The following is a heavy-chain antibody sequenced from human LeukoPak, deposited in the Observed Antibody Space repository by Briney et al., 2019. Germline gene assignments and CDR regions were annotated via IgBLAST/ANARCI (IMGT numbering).Heavy chain of an antibody. CDR3: AKDLVGYSGYLPEDGLDY. CDR1: GFTFSSYG. D-gene: IGHD5-12*01. J-gene: IGHJ4*02. Sequence: GGSLRLSCAASGFTFSSYGMHWVRQAPGKGLEWVAFIRYDGSNKYYADSVKGRFTISRDNSKNTLYLQMNSLRAEDTAVYYCAKDLVGYSGYLPEDGLDYWGQGTLVTVSS. CDR2: IRYDGSNK. V-gene: IGHV3-30*02.